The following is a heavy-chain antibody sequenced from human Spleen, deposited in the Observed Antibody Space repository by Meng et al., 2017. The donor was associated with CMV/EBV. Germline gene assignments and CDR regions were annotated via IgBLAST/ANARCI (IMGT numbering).Heavy chain of an antibody. V-gene: IGHV4-59*01. Sequence: LSLTCTVSGGSMSSYYWSWIRQPPGKGLEWIGYMSCSGSTDYSPSLKSRVTMSLDTSKKQFSLKLSSVTAADTAVYYCARESDYYSHWGQGTLVTVSS. CDR2: MSCSGST. CDR1: GGSMSSYY. J-gene: IGHJ4*02. D-gene: IGHD1-26*01. CDR3: ARESDYYSH.